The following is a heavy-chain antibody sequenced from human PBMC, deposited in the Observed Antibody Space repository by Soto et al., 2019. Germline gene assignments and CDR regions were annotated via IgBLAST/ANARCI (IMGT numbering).Heavy chain of an antibody. D-gene: IGHD3-22*01. J-gene: IGHJ4*02. CDR3: EKGAYDSSRSSTDY. V-gene: IGHV3-74*01. Sequence: GWSLRLCCAAWGFTFSSYWMHWVRQAPGKGLVWVSRIKGDGSETNYADSVKGRFTISRDISKNTLYLQMNSLRAEDTAVYYCEKGAYDSSRSSTDYWGQGTLVTVSS. CDR2: IKGDGSET. CDR1: GFTFSSYW.